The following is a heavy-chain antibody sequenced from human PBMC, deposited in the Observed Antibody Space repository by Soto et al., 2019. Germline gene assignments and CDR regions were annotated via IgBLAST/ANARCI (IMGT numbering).Heavy chain of an antibody. CDR2: ISGSGGST. CDR1: GFTFSSYA. CDR3: AKILMITFGGVIVGLDYFDY. V-gene: IGHV3-23*01. D-gene: IGHD3-16*02. Sequence: GGSLRLSCAASGFTFSSYAMSWVRQAPGKGLEWVSAISGSGGSTYYADSVKGRFTISRDNSKNTLYLQMNSLRAEDTAVYYCAKILMITFGGVIVGLDYFDYWGQGTLVTVSS. J-gene: IGHJ4*02.